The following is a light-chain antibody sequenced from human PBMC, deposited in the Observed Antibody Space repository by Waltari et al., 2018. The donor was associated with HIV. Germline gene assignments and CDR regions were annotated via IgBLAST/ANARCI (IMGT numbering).Light chain of an antibody. CDR2: YKSDSEK. CDR1: SALNARTSR. V-gene: IGLV5-45*02. Sequence: VLTQPSSLSASLGASATPTCIFPSALNARTSRISWYQQQHWSLPQDRLRYKSDSEKQQESGVPSRFSGSKDASANAGILVISGLQSEDEADYYCMIWHNTAVVFGGGTKLTVL. CDR3: MIWHNTAVV. J-gene: IGLJ2*01.